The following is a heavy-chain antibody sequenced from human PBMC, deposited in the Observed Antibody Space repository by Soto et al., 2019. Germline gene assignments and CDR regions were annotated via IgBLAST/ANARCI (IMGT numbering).Heavy chain of an antibody. J-gene: IGHJ6*02. V-gene: IGHV1-69*01. D-gene: IGHD2-2*02. CDR2: IIPIFGTA. CDR1: GGTFSSYA. CDR3: ARGGRRGYCSSTSCYSVDV. Sequence: QVQLVQSGAEVKKPGSSVKVSCKASGGTFSSYAISWVRQAPGQGLEWMGGIIPIFGTANYAQKFQGRVTITADESTSTAYMELSSLRSEDTAVYYCARGGRRGYCSSTSCYSVDVWGQGTTVTVSS.